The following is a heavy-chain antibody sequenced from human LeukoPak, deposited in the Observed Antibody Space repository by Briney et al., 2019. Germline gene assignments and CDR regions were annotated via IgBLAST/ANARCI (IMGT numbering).Heavy chain of an antibody. Sequence: KPSETLSLTCTVSGGSISSGSYYWSWIRQPAGKGLEWIGRIYTSGSTNYNPSLKSRVTISVDTSKNQFSLKLSSVTAADTAVYYCASDEITIFGVAPSYWGQGTLVTVSS. V-gene: IGHV4-61*02. J-gene: IGHJ4*02. CDR1: GGSISSGSYY. CDR3: ASDEITIFGVAPSY. D-gene: IGHD3-3*01. CDR2: IYTSGST.